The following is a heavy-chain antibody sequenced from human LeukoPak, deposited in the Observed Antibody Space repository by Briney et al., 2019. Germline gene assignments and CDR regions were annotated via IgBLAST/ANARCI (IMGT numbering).Heavy chain of an antibody. D-gene: IGHD2-2*01. CDR2: INPNSGGT. Sequence: ASVKVSCKASGYTFTGYYMHWVRQAPGQGLEWMGWINPNSGGTNYAQKFQGRVTMTRDTSISTAYMELSRLRSDDTAVYYCARVEVVPAATLDYWGQGTLVTVSS. V-gene: IGHV1-2*02. J-gene: IGHJ4*02. CDR1: GYTFTGYY. CDR3: ARVEVVPAATLDY.